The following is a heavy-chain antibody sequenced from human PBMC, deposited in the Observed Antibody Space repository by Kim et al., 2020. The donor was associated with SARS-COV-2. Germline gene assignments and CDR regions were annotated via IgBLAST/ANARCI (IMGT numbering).Heavy chain of an antibody. V-gene: IGHV3-23*01. CDR2: IGRGGVST. CDR1: GFTFSTYV. CDR3: AISPSHSYVD. D-gene: IGHD2-15*01. Sequence: GGSLRLSCAASGFTFSTYVMSWVRQAPGKGLEWVSGIGRGGVSTYYADSVKGRFTISRDNSKNTLYLQMSSLRAEDTAVYYCAISPSHSYVDWGQGTLVTVSS. J-gene: IGHJ4*02.